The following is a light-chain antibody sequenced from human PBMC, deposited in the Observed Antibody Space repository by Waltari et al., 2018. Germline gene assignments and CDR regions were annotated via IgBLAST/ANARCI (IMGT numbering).Light chain of an antibody. CDR1: LSLSNW. Sequence: DIQMTQSPSTLSASVGDRVTITCRASLSLSNWLAWYQQKPGKAPTVLIYKASTVESGVPSRFSGSGAGTEFTLTISSLQPDDFATYYCQQYRNLWTFGQGTKVEIK. CDR3: QQYRNLWT. V-gene: IGKV1-5*03. J-gene: IGKJ1*01. CDR2: KAS.